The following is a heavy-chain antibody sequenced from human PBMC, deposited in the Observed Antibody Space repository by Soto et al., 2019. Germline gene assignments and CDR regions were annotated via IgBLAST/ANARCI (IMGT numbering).Heavy chain of an antibody. J-gene: IGHJ3*02. CDR3: ARSPLTYDYVRQTWSEVGDSFDI. CDR1: GSSLGAFD. D-gene: IGHD3-16*01. V-gene: IGHV4-34*12. Sequence: QVHLEQWGAGLLKPSETLSLTCAIYGSSLGAFDWTWIRQPPGKGLEWIGELIHGGSTTYNPSLKSRVTFSLDTSKSQFSLHLLSVTAADTAVYYCARSPLTYDYVRQTWSEVGDSFDIWGRGTLVTVSS. CDR2: LIHGGST.